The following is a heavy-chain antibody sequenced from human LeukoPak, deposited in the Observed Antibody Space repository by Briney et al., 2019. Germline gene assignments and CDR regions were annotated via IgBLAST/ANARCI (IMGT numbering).Heavy chain of an antibody. CDR1: GYTFTSYY. Sequence: GASVKVSCKASGYTFTSYYMHWVRQAPGQGLEWMGIINPSGGSTSYAQKFQGRVTMTRDTSTSTVYMELSSLRSEDTAVYYCATHPGGSLVRGDGAFDIWGQGTMVTVSS. CDR2: INPSGGST. V-gene: IGHV1-46*01. D-gene: IGHD3-10*01. J-gene: IGHJ3*02. CDR3: ATHPGGSLVRGDGAFDI.